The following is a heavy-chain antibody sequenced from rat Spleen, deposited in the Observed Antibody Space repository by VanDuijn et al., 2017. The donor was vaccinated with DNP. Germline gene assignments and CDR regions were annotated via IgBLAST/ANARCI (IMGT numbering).Heavy chain of an antibody. CDR1: GYSITRRYR. CDR2: VTNAGST. D-gene: IGHD5-1*01. Sequence: EVQLQESGPGLVEPSQSLSLTCSVTGYSITRRYRWSWIRKFPGNRLEWMGYVTNAGSTDYNPSLKSRISITTDTSKNQFFLQVNSVTTEDTATYYCAIQLGVFDYWGQGVMVTVSS. V-gene: IGHV3-3*01. CDR3: AIQLGVFDY. J-gene: IGHJ2*01.